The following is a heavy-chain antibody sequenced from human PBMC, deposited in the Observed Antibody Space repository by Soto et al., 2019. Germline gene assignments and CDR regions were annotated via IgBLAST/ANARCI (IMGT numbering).Heavy chain of an antibody. D-gene: IGHD2-2*02. J-gene: IGHJ4*02. CDR2: IWYDGSNK. CDR3: AREDRLGYSSSTSCYRRSRFDY. CDR1: GFTFSSYG. Sequence: QVQLVESGGGVVQPGRSLRLSCAASGFTFSSYGMHWVRQAPGKGLEWVAVIWYDGSNKYYADSVKGRFTISRDNSKNTLYLQMNSLRAEDTAVYYCAREDRLGYSSSTSCYRRSRFDYWGQGTLVTVSS. V-gene: IGHV3-33*01.